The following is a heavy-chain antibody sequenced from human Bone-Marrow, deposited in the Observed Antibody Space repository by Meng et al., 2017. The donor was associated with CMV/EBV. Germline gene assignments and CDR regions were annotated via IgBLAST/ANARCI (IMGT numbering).Heavy chain of an antibody. CDR3: ALISYCTSVTCYYLDY. D-gene: IGHD2-8*02. CDR2: MNPNKDNT. J-gene: IGHJ4*02. Sequence: ASVKVSCKASGYTFTTYDISWVRQVTGQGLEWMGRMNPNKDNTGYAQKLQGRVTMTRDTSTNPAYMELSSLRSEDTAMYYCALISYCTSVTCYYLDYWGQGTLVTVSS. V-gene: IGHV1-8*01. CDR1: GYTFTTYD.